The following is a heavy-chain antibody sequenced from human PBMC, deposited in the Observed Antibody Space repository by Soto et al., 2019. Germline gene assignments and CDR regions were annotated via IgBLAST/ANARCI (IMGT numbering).Heavy chain of an antibody. CDR2: ISLDGSRT. D-gene: IGHD2-21*01. V-gene: IGHV3-74*01. Sequence: EVQLVESGGGLVQPGGSLRLSCAAPGFTFGSYWMHWVRQAPGKGLVWVSHISLDGSRTTYAAPVKGRFTISRDNSKSTRYMLMNSLRAEDTAVYYWARDPPGYSLGDRYYGMDVWGQGTTVTVYS. CDR3: ARDPPGYSLGDRYYGMDV. J-gene: IGHJ6*02. CDR1: GFTFGSYW.